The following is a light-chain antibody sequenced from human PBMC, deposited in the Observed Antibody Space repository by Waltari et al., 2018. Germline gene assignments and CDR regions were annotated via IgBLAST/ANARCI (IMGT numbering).Light chain of an antibody. J-gene: IGLJ3*02. CDR2: QDN. CDR3: QAWDNAIAL. Sequence: SSELTQPPSVAVSPGQTASIPCPGVKLGDKYGCWYRQRPGQSPVLVIYQDNRRPSGIPERFSASNSGNTATLIISGTQAMDEADYYCQAWDNAIALFGGVTKLTVL. V-gene: IGLV3-1*01. CDR1: KLGDKY.